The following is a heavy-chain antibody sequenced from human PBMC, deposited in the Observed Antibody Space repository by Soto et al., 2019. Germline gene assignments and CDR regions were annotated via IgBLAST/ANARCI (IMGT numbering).Heavy chain of an antibody. D-gene: IGHD3-22*01. CDR1: GGTFSSYA. CDR3: ARSRYYSDRSRYYMPSLRYYYGMDV. Sequence: ASVKVSCKASGGTFSSYAISWVRQAPGQGLEWMGGIIPIFGTANYAQKFQGRVTITADESTSTAYMELSSLRPEDTAVYYCARSRYYSDRSRYYMPSLRYYYGMDVWGQGTTVTVSS. V-gene: IGHV1-69*13. J-gene: IGHJ6*02. CDR2: IIPIFGTA.